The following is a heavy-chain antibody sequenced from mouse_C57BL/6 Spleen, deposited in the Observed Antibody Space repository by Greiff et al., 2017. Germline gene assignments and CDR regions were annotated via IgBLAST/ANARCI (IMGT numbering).Heavy chain of an antibody. Sequence: QVQLQQSGAELVRPGASVTLSCKASGYTFTDYEMHWVKQTPVHGLEWIGAIDPDTGGTAYNQKFKGKAILTADKSSSTAYMELRSLTSEDSAVYYCTRSGTGYFDYWGQGTTLTVSS. D-gene: IGHD4-1*01. CDR1: GYTFTDYE. J-gene: IGHJ2*01. CDR3: TRSGTGYFDY. V-gene: IGHV1-15*01. CDR2: IDPDTGGT.